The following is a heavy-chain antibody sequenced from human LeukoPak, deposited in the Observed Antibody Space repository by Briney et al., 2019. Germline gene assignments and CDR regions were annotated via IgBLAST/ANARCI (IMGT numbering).Heavy chain of an antibody. V-gene: IGHV1-2*02. CDR2: INPNSGGT. D-gene: IGHD3-22*01. CDR3: AREDDYYDSSGYYHFDY. J-gene: IGHJ4*02. Sequence: APVKVSCKASGYTFTGYYMHWVRQAPGQGLEWMGWINPNSGGTNYAQKFQGRVTMTRDTSISTAYMELSRLRSDDTAVYYCAREDDYYDSSGYYHFDYWGQGTLVTVSS. CDR1: GYTFTGYY.